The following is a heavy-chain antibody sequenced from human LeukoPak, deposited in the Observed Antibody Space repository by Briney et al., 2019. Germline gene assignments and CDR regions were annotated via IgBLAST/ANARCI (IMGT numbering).Heavy chain of an antibody. D-gene: IGHD4-11*01. CDR2: ISGSGGST. CDR1: GFTFSSYA. Sequence: PGGSLRLSCAASGFTFSSYAMSWVRQAPGKGLEWVSAISGSGGSTYYADSVKGRFTISRDNSKNTLYLQMNSLRAEDTAVYYCAKLPLQDYRGNWFEPWGQGTLVTVSS. CDR3: AKLPLQDYRGNWFEP. V-gene: IGHV3-23*01. J-gene: IGHJ5*02.